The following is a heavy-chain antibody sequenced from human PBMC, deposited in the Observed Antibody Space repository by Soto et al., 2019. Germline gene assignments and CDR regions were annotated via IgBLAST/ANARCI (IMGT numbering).Heavy chain of an antibody. D-gene: IGHD2-2*01. CDR3: ATHQYCSSTSCLTGYYYGMDV. CDR1: GFTFSSYW. CDR2: INRDGSST. Sequence: GGSLRLSCAASGFTFSSYWMHWVRQAPGKGLVWVSRINRDGSSTSYADSVNGRFTISRDNAKNTLYLQMNSLRAEDTAVYYCATHQYCSSTSCLTGYYYGMDVWGQGTTVTVSS. V-gene: IGHV3-74*01. J-gene: IGHJ6*02.